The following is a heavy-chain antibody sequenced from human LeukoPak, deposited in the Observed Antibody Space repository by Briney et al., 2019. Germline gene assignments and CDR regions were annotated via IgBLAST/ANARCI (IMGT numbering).Heavy chain of an antibody. Sequence: GGSLRLSCAASGFTFSSYSMISVRQAPGKGLEWVSYISSDSRTIYYADSVKGRFTISRDNAKNSLYLQMKSLRDEDTAVYYCARYGSGTSYITNYFDYWGQGTLVTVSS. CDR3: ARYGSGTSYITNYFDY. CDR1: GFTFSSYS. V-gene: IGHV3-48*02. CDR2: ISSDSRTI. D-gene: IGHD3-10*01. J-gene: IGHJ4*02.